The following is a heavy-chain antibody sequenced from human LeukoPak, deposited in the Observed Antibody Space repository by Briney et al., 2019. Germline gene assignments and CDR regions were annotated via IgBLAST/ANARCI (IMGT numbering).Heavy chain of an antibody. CDR3: AGRARTYFDY. CDR2: IHYGGRT. J-gene: IGHJ4*02. D-gene: IGHD1/OR15-1a*01. V-gene: IGHV4-39*01. CDR1: GGSISSSSYY. Sequence: PSETLSLTCTVSGGSISSSSYYWDWIRQPPGKGLEWIGSIHYGGRTYYNPSLKSRVTISVDTSKNQFSLKLNSVTAADTAVYYCAGRARTYFDYWGQGTLVTVSS.